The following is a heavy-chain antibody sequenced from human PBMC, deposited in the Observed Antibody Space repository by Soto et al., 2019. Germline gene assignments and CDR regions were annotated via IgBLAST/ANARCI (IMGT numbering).Heavy chain of an antibody. V-gene: IGHV3-23*01. J-gene: IGHJ4*02. D-gene: IGHD4-17*01. CDR2: ISAGGENT. CDR3: ANVGRILTTIVY. CDR1: GFSFGNYD. Sequence: GGSLRLSCTASGFSFGNYDMTWVRQAPGKGLEWVSGISAGGENTYYADSVKGRFTISRDNSKNTLFLHMSSLRAEDTAVYYCANVGRILTTIVYWGPGTLVTVSS.